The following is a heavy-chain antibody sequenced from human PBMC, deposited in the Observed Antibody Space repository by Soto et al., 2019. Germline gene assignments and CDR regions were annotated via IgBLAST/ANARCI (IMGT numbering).Heavy chain of an antibody. CDR1: GFTFSGAA. J-gene: IGHJ4*02. Sequence: GGSLRLSCAVSGFTFSGAAIHWVRQAPGKGLEWIGRIRSKTNNYATAYADSVTGRFTLSRNDSSNTAYLQMNSLKTKDTAVYYCTTSPYWGQGTLVTVSS. CDR2: IRSKTNNYAT. CDR3: TTSPY. V-gene: IGHV3-73*01.